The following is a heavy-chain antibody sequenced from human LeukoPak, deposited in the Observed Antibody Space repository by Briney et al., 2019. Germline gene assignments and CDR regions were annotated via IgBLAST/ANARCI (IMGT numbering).Heavy chain of an antibody. V-gene: IGHV1-18*01. Sequence: ASVKVSCKASGYTFTSYGISWVRQAPGQGLEWMGWISAYNGNTNYAQKLQGRVTMTTDTSTSTAYMELRSLRSDDTAVYYCASWYYYDSSGYLNYWGQGTLVTVSS. J-gene: IGHJ4*02. D-gene: IGHD3-22*01. CDR3: ASWYYYDSSGYLNY. CDR2: ISAYNGNT. CDR1: GYTFTSYG.